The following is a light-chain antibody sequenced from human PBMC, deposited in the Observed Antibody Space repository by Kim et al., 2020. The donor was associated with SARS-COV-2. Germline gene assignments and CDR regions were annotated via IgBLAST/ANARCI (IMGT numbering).Light chain of an antibody. CDR1: QSVGSS. CDR3: QQYKDSIT. CDR2: RAS. Sequence: PGQRATPSCRASQSVGSSLAWYQQKPGQAPRLVIYRASTRASDIPARFSGSGSGTDFALAISSLQPDDSAIYYCQQYKDSITFGQGTRLEIK. J-gene: IGKJ5*01. V-gene: IGKV3-15*01.